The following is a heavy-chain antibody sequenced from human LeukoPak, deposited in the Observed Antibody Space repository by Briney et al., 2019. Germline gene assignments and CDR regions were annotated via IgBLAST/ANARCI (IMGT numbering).Heavy chain of an antibody. D-gene: IGHD3-9*01. CDR3: ARGHSEAYYDILTALIFFDY. V-gene: IGHV3-20*04. Sequence: GGSLRLSCAASGFTFDNYGMSWVRQAPGKGLEWVSGINWNGGSTGYADSVKGRFTISRDNAKNSLYLQMNSLRAEDTALYYCARGHSEAYYDILTALIFFDYWGQGTLVTVSS. CDR2: INWNGGST. CDR1: GFTFDNYG. J-gene: IGHJ4*02.